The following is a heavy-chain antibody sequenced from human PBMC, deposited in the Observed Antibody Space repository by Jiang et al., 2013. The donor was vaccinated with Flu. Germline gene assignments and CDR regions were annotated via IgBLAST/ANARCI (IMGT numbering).Heavy chain of an antibody. J-gene: IGHJ4*02. CDR3: ARIVSGSGWADY. Sequence: VESGAEVKKPGESLKISCKGSGDSFTSYWIGWVRQMPGKGLEWMGFIYPGDSDTRYSPSFQGQVTISADKSNRTAYLQWSTLKASDTAMYYCARIVSGSGWADYWGQGTLVTVSS. CDR1: GDSFTSYW. D-gene: IGHD6-19*01. V-gene: IGHV5-51*03. CDR2: IYPGDSDT.